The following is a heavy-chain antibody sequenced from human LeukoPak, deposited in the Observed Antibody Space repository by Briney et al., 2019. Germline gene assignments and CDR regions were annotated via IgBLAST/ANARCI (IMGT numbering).Heavy chain of an antibody. J-gene: IGHJ5*02. Sequence: SETLSLTCIVSGGSISSSSYYWGWIRQPPGKGLEWIGSIYYSGSTYYNPSLESRVTISVDTSKNQFSLKLSSVTAADTAVYYCARRPRGVTPNWFDPWGQGTLVTVSS. D-gene: IGHD3-10*01. CDR1: GGSISSSSYY. CDR2: IYYSGST. CDR3: ARRPRGVTPNWFDP. V-gene: IGHV4-39*07.